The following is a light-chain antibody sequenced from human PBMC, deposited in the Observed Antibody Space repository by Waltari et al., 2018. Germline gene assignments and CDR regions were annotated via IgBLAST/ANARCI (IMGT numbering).Light chain of an antibody. CDR2: GQD. Sequence: SSELTQDPAVSVALGPTVSITCQGASPRRHYASWYQQRPGQAPILILYGQDNRPSGIPDRFSGSTSGNTASLTITGAQAEDEADYYCLSRDTTSTRVFGGGTRLTV. CDR1: SPRRHY. J-gene: IGLJ3*02. V-gene: IGLV3-19*01. CDR3: LSRDTTSTRV.